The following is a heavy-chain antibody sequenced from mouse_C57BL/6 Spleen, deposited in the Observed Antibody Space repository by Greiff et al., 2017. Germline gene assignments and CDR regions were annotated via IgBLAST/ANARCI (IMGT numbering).Heavy chain of an antibody. D-gene: IGHD2-3*01. CDR3: AREGIYDGYYVNFDY. CDR1: GYSITSGYY. V-gene: IGHV3-6*01. Sequence: EVQLQQSGPGLVKPSQSLSLTCSVTGYSITSGYYWNWIRQFPGNKLEWMGYISYDGSNNYNPSLKNRISITRDTSKNQFFLKLNSVTTEDTATYYCAREGIYDGYYVNFDYWGQGTTLTVSS. CDR2: ISYDGSN. J-gene: IGHJ2*01.